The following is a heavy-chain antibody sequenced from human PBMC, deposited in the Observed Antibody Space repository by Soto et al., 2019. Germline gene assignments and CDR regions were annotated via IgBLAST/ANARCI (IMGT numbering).Heavy chain of an antibody. Sequence: VQLVQSGAEVKRPGASVKISCKASGDTLSTYYMHWARQAPGQGLEWTGIINPRSGKTNYPQKFRGGAPMTGDTSTTTVYRGLSTLRSEDTAMYYCARGVGYSDSSGYPFAYWGQGPLVTVSS. V-gene: IGHV1-46*03. CDR2: INPRSGKT. CDR3: ARGVGYSDSSGYPFAY. D-gene: IGHD3-22*01. CDR1: GDTLSTYY. J-gene: IGHJ4*02.